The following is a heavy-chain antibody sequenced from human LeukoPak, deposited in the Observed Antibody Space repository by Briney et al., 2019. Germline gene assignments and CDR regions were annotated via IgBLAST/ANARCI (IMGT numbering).Heavy chain of an antibody. Sequence: SETLSLTCTVSGGSISSYYWSWIRQPPGKGLEWIGYIYYSGSTNYNPSLKSRVTTSVDTSKNQFSLKLSSVTAADTAVYYCARGFPKVLNYYGMDVWGQGTTVTVSS. CDR2: IYYSGST. CDR3: ARGFPKVLNYYGMDV. V-gene: IGHV4-59*08. CDR1: GGSISSYY. D-gene: IGHD3-10*01. J-gene: IGHJ6*02.